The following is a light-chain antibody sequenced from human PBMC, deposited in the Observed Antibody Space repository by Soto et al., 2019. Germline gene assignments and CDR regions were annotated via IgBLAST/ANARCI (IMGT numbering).Light chain of an antibody. CDR3: QQYKNYWT. Sequence: DIQMTQSPSTLSASVGDRVTITCRASQSISSWLAWYQQKPGKAPKLLIYDASSLESGVPSRFSGSGSGTEFTLTIRSLQPDDFATYYCQQYKNYWTFGQGTKVEIK. CDR2: DAS. J-gene: IGKJ1*01. V-gene: IGKV1-5*01. CDR1: QSISSW.